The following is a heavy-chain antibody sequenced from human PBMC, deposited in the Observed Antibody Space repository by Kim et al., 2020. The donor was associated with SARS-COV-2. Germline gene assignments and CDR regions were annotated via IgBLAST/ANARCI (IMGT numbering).Heavy chain of an antibody. Sequence: AQKFQGRVTITADESTSTAYMELSSLRSEDTAVYYCARSSGSYFPDPLDYWGQGTLVTVSS. J-gene: IGHJ4*02. V-gene: IGHV1-69*01. D-gene: IGHD1-26*01. CDR3: ARSSGSYFPDPLDY.